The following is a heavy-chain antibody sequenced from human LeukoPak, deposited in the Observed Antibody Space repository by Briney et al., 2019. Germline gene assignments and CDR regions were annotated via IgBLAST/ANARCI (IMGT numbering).Heavy chain of an antibody. J-gene: IGHJ3*01. V-gene: IGHV3-23*01. D-gene: IGHD3-3*02. Sequence: PGGPLRLSCAASGFTFSNSAMNWVRQAPGKGLEWVSLISFSGGNTYYADSMKGRFTISRDNYKDTLYLQMNSLRAEDTAMYYCARDIEFSTWGLGTMVTVSS. CDR2: ISFSGGNT. CDR3: ARDIEFST. CDR1: GFTFSNSA.